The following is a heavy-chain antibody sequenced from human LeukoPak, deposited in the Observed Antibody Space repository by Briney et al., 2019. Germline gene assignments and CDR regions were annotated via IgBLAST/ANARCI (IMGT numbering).Heavy chain of an antibody. J-gene: IGHJ5*02. CDR1: GFTFSDYY. V-gene: IGHV3-11*01. CDR3: ARGQYYDSSGYPKGYNWFDP. Sequence: GGSLRLSCAASGFTFSDYYMSWIRQAPGKGLEWVSYISSSGSTIYYADSVKGRFTISRDNAKNPLYLQMNSLRAEDTAVYYCARGQYYDSSGYPKGYNWFDPWGQGTLVTVSS. D-gene: IGHD3-22*01. CDR2: ISSSGSTI.